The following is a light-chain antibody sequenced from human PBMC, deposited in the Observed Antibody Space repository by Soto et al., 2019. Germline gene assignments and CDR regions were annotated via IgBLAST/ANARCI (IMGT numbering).Light chain of an antibody. Sequence: EVVMTQSPATLSVSPGDRATLSCRASQSVDTNVAWYQQKPGQAPSLLVYGASTRATGIPARFTGFGSGTDFTLTIRGLQSDDFAVYYCQHYYNWPPYTFGQGTKLQIK. CDR1: QSVDTN. CDR3: QHYYNWPPYT. CDR2: GAS. J-gene: IGKJ2*01. V-gene: IGKV3-15*01.